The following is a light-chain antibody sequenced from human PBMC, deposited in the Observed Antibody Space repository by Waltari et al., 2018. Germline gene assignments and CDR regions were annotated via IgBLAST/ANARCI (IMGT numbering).Light chain of an antibody. CDR1: QSIDIY. CDR2: DAS. Sequence: EIVLTQSPATLSLSPGESATLSCRASQSIDIYLAWYQQRPGQAPRLLISDASYRATCIPARFRGSGSGTDFTLTISSLEPEDFAVYSCQQRSRWPLTFGGGTKVEL. CDR3: QQRSRWPLT. V-gene: IGKV3-11*01. J-gene: IGKJ4*01.